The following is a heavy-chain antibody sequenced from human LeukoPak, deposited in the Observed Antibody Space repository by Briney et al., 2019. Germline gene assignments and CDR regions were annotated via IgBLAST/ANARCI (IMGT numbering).Heavy chain of an antibody. V-gene: IGHV4-39*01. J-gene: IGHJ4*02. CDR1: GGSISSSSYY. CDR3: AAPSITMVRGAARGTFDY. CDR2: IYYSGGT. D-gene: IGHD3-10*01. Sequence: SETLSLTCTVSGGSISSSSYYWGWIRQPPGKGLEWIGSIYYSGGTYYNPSLKSRVTISVDASKNQFSLKLSSVTAADTAVYYCAAPSITMVRGAARGTFDYWGQGTLVTVSS.